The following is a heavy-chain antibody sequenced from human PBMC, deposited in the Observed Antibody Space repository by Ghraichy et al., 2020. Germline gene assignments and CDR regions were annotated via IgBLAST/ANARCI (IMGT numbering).Heavy chain of an antibody. D-gene: IGHD1-7*01. CDR3: ARGDWNSLKTFDY. J-gene: IGHJ4*02. Sequence: GESLNISCAASGFTFSSYEMNWVRQAPGKRLEWVSYISSSGSNIYYADSVQGRFTISRDNVKNSLYLLMNSLRAEDTAVYYCARGDWNSLKTFDYWGQGSLVTVSS. V-gene: IGHV3-48*03. CDR1: GFTFSSYE. CDR2: ISSSGSNI.